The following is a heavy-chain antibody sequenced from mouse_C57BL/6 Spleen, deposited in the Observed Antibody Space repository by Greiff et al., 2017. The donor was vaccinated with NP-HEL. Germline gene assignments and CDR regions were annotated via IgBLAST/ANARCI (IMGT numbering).Heavy chain of an antibody. CDR3: ARGGYYGSLEKYFDV. J-gene: IGHJ1*03. Sequence: QVQLKQPGTELVKPGASVKLSCKASGYTFTSYWMHWVKQRPGQGLEWIGNINPSNGGTNYNEKFRSKATLTVDKSSSTAYMQLSSLTSEDSAVYYGARGGYYGSLEKYFDVWGTGTTVTVSS. D-gene: IGHD1-1*01. CDR1: GYTFTSYW. V-gene: IGHV1-53*01. CDR2: INPSNGGT.